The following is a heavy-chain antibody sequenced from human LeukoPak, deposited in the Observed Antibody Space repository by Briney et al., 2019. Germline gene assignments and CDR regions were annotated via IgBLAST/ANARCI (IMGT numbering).Heavy chain of an antibody. J-gene: IGHJ4*02. V-gene: IGHV4-38-2*02. CDR1: GYSISSGYY. CDR2: IYHSGST. Sequence: SETLPLTCTVSGYSISSGYYWGWIRQPPGKGLEWIGTIYHSGSTYYNPSLKSRVTISVDTSKNQFSLKLSSVTAADTAVYYCARDRDSITLVRGLIDYWGQGTLVTVSS. D-gene: IGHD3-10*01. CDR3: ARDRDSITLVRGLIDY.